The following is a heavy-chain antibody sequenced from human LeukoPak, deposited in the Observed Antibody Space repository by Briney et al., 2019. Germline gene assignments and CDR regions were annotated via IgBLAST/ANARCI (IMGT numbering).Heavy chain of an antibody. CDR2: IRSKAYGGTT. D-gene: IGHD2-2*01. J-gene: IGHJ4*02. V-gene: IGHV3-49*04. CDR3: TRDPDIVVVPAAMSSENFDY. Sequence: GGSLRLSCAASGFTFSSYEMNWVRQAPGKVLEWVGFIRSKAYGGTTEYAASVKGRFTISRDDSKSIAYLQMNSLKTEDTAVYYCTRDPDIVVVPAAMSSENFDYWGQGTLVTVSS. CDR1: GFTFSSYE.